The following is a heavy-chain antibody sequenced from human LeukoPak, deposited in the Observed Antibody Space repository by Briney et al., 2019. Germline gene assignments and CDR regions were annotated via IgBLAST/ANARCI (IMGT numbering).Heavy chain of an antibody. D-gene: IGHD2-21*01. CDR3: ASFRDTDN. CDR2: INAAGST. Sequence: GGSLRLSCEVSGLTFSNVWMHWVRQAPGQGLVWVSRINAAGSTVYADPVKGRFTISRDNAKNMVYLQMNSLRAEDTAVYYCASFRDTDNWGRGTMVTVSS. J-gene: IGHJ3*01. CDR1: GLTFSNVW. V-gene: IGHV3-74*01.